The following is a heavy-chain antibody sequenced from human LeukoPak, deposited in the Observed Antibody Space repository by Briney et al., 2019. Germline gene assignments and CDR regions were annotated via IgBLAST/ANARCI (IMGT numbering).Heavy chain of an antibody. D-gene: IGHD3-22*01. CDR3: ATYSSLNRREFQF. J-gene: IGHJ1*01. CDR1: GLTFSNYW. CDR2: IKTDGSEK. V-gene: IGHV3-7*01. Sequence: PGGSLRLSCEGSGLTFSNYWMGWVRQAPGKGPQWVANIKTDGSEKYYVDSVKGRFTISRDNAKNSLYLQVNSLRAEDTAVYYCATYSSLNRREFQFWGQGTLLTVSS.